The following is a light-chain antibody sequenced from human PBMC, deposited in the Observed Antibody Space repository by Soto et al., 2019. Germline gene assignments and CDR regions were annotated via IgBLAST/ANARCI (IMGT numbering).Light chain of an antibody. CDR3: HQYNTYPPNP. V-gene: IGKV1-5*03. CDR2: KAS. J-gene: IGKJ4*01. CDR1: PSISTW. Sequence: IRVTISAITLSASVGDRVTITCRANPSISTWLAWYQQKPGKAPNQLIYKASPLETGVPSRFSGSGSGTEFTLTTICLQPDDVATHYCHQYNTYPPNPFGEGTNVDNK.